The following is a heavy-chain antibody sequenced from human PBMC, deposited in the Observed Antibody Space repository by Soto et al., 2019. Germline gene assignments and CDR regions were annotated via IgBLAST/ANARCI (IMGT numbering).Heavy chain of an antibody. CDR2: INHSGST. V-gene: IGHV4-34*01. D-gene: IGHD4-17*01. CDR1: GGSFSGYY. J-gene: IGHJ6*02. CDR3: ARGLQLRGFYYYYGMDV. Sequence: PSETLSLTCAVYGGSFSGYYWSWIRQPPGKGLEWIGEINHSGSTNYNPSLKSRVTISVDTSKNQFSLKLSSVTAADTAVYYCARGLQLRGFYYYYGMDVWGQATTVTGS.